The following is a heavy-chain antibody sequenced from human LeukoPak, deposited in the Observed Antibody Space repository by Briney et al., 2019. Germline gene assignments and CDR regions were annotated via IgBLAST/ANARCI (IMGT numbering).Heavy chain of an antibody. Sequence: GGSLRLSCAASGFTFSSYAMSWVRQAPGKGLEWVSAISGSGGSTYYADSVKGRFTNSRDNSKNTLYLQMNSLRAEDTAVYYCAKGGSTSCYACWFDPWGQGTLVTVSS. V-gene: IGHV3-23*01. J-gene: IGHJ5*02. D-gene: IGHD2-2*01. CDR3: AKGGSTSCYACWFDP. CDR2: ISGSGGST. CDR1: GFTFSSYA.